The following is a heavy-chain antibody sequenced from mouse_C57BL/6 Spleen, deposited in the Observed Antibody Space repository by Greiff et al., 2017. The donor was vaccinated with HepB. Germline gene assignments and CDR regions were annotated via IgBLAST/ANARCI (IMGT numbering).Heavy chain of an antibody. Sequence: EVKVEESGPGLVKPSQSLSLTCSVTGYSITSGYYWNWIRQFPGNKLEWMGYISYDGSNNYNPSLKNRISITRDTSKNQFFLKLNSVTTEDTATYYCARDHDSSGLDYWGQGTTLTVSS. CDR3: ARDHDSSGLDY. CDR2: ISYDGSN. V-gene: IGHV3-6*01. CDR1: GYSITSGYY. D-gene: IGHD3-2*02. J-gene: IGHJ2*01.